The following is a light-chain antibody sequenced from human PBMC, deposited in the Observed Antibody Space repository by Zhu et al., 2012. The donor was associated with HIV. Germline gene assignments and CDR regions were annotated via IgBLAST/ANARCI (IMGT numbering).Light chain of an antibody. CDR3: QQRGNSLT. CDR1: QSVSTN. V-gene: IGKV3-11*01. Sequence: EVVLTQSPATLSVSPGERATLSCRASQSVSTNLAWYQQKPGQAPRLLIYDTSNRATGISARFSGSGSGTDFTLTISSLEPEDFGIYYCQQRGNSLTFGGGTKVEIK. CDR2: DTS. J-gene: IGKJ4*01.